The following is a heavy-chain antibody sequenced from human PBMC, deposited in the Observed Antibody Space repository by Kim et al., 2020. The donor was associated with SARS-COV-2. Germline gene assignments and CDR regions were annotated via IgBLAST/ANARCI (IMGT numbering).Heavy chain of an antibody. Sequence: NPSLKSRVTISVDTSKNQFSLKLSSVTAADTAVYYCARSRGFATLDYFDYWGQGTLVTVSS. CDR3: ARSRGFATLDYFDY. J-gene: IGHJ4*02. V-gene: IGHV4-59*01. D-gene: IGHD5-12*01.